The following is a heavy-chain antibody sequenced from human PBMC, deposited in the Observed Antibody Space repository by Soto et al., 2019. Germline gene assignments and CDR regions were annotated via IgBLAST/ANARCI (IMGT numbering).Heavy chain of an antibody. CDR1: GFTFSSYG. CDR3: AKGGHLGSGNYYNPYYFDY. CDR2: ISYDGSIK. J-gene: IGHJ4*02. Sequence: QVQLVESGGGVVQPGRSLRLSCAASGFTFSSYGMHWVRQAPGKGLEWVAVISYDGSIKYYADSVKGRFTISRDNSKSTMYLQMNSLRAEDTAVYYCAKGGHLGSGNYYNPYYFDYWGQGTLVTVSS. D-gene: IGHD3-10*01. V-gene: IGHV3-30*18.